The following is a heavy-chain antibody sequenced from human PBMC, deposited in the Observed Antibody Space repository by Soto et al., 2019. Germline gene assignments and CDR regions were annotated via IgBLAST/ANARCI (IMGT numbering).Heavy chain of an antibody. CDR1: GFTFSSYG. J-gene: IGHJ4*02. Sequence: PGGSLRLSCAASGFTFSSYGMHWVRQAPGKGLEWVAVISYDGSNKYYADSVKGRFTISRDNSKNTLYLQMNSLRAEDTAVYYCAKELGYCSATEYWGKGTLVTVSS. V-gene: IGHV3-30*18. CDR2: ISYDGSNK. CDR3: AKELGYCSATEY. D-gene: IGHD2-15*01.